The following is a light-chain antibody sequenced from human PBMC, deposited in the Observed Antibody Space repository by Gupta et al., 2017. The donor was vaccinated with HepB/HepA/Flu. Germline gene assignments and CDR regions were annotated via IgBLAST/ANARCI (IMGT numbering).Light chain of an antibody. CDR3: RQTRQIPIT. J-gene: IGKJ4*01. Sequence: DIVLTQSPLSLSVTPGEPASISCRSSLSLLYKNGYNYLDWYLQKPGQSPQLLIYLGSNRASGVPDRFSGSGSGTDFTLKISRVEADDAGIYYCRQTRQIPITFGRGTKVEI. V-gene: IGKV2-28*01. CDR2: LGS. CDR1: LSLLYKNGYNY.